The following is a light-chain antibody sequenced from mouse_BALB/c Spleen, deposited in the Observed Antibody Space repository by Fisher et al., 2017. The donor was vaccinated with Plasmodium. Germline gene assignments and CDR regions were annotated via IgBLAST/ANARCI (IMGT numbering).Light chain of an antibody. V-gene: IGKV5-43*01. CDR2: YTS. CDR1: QSVSSN. CDR3: QQSNSWPLT. J-gene: IGKJ5*01. Sequence: DIVLTQTPATLSVTPGDSVSLSCRASQSVSSNLHWYQQKSHDSPRLLINYTSQSISGIPSRFNGSGSGTDFTLSINSVGTEDFGMYFCQQSNSWPLTFGAGTKLELK.